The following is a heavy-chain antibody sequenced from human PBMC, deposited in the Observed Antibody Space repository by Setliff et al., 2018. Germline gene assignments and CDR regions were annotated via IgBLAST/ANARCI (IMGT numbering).Heavy chain of an antibody. D-gene: IGHD3-10*01. CDR1: GASISSHY. Sequence: PSETLSLTCTVSGASISSHYWSWIRQPPGKGLEWIGSMYYTGSTNYNPSLKSRVTISVDTSKKQFSLRLSSVTAADTAVYYCARQGTAIRWFDPWGQGTLVTVSS. V-gene: IGHV4-59*11. CDR2: MYYTGST. J-gene: IGHJ5*02. CDR3: ARQGTAIRWFDP.